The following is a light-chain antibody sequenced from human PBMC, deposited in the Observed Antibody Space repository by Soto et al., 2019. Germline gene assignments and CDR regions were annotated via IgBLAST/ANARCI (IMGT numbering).Light chain of an antibody. Sequence: QSVLTQPPSVSGAPGQRVTISCTGSSSNIGTGYDVHWYQQLPGTAPKLLIYGNSNRPSGVPDRFSGSKSGTSASLAITGLQAEDEADYYRQSYDSNLSVVFGGGTKLTV. V-gene: IGLV1-40*01. J-gene: IGLJ2*01. CDR1: SSNIGTGYD. CDR3: QSYDSNLSVV. CDR2: GNS.